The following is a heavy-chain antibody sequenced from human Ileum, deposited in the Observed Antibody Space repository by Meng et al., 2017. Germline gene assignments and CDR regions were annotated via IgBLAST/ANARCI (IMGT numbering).Heavy chain of an antibody. CDR3: TRDLRGTGLRYDFDY. CDR2: ISESGSST. D-gene: IGHD2-8*02. V-gene: IGHV3-48*03. Sequence: GGSLRLSCAVSGFIFSNYELSWVRQAPGKGLEWVSYISESGSSTYYAGSVKGRFTMSRDNTKNSVYLQMNSLRAEDTAVYYCTRDLRGTGLRYDFDYWGQGTLVTVSS. CDR1: GFIFSNYE. J-gene: IGHJ4*02.